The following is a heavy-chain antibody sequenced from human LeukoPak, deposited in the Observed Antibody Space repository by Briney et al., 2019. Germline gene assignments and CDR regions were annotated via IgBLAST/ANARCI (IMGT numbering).Heavy chain of an antibody. CDR1: GGTFSSYA. V-gene: IGHV1-69*13. J-gene: IGHJ4*02. CDR2: IIPIFGTA. D-gene: IGHD6-13*01. Sequence: SVKVSCTASGGTFSSYAISWVRQAPGQGLEWMGGIIPIFGTANYAQKFQGRVTITADESTSTAYMELSSLRSEDTAVYYCARDLMGIAYRGAFYYWGQGTLVTVSS. CDR3: ARDLMGIAYRGAFYY.